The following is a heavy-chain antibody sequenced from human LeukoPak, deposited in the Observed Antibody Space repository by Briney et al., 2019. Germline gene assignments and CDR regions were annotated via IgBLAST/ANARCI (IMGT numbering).Heavy chain of an antibody. D-gene: IGHD4-11*01. CDR1: GFTFSSYS. V-gene: IGHV3-48*01. J-gene: IGHJ6*03. Sequence: RPGGSLRLSCAASGFTFSSYSMNWVRQAPGKGLEWVSYISSSSRTIYYAGSVKGRFTISRDNAKNSLYLQMNSLRAEDTALYYCARDLPPTGYYYYYMDVWGKGTTVTVSS. CDR2: ISSSSRTI. CDR3: ARDLPPTGYYYYYMDV.